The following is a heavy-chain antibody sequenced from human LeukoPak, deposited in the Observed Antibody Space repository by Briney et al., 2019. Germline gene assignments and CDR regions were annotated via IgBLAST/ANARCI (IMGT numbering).Heavy chain of an antibody. D-gene: IGHD4-17*01. CDR1: GFTFSPYG. J-gene: IGHJ4*02. CDR3: VRGSYGAYDY. CDR2: ISSDSSYI. Sequence: GGSLRLSCAASGFTFSPYGMGWVRQAPGKGLEWVSSISSDSSYIYYADAVHGRFTVSRDNAKYSLYLQVNSLRAEDTAVYYCVRGSYGAYDYWGQGSLVTVSS. V-gene: IGHV3-21*01.